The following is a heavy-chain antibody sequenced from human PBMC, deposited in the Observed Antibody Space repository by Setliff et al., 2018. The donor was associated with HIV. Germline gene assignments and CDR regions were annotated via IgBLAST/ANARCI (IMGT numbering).Heavy chain of an antibody. CDR3: ARRDY. CDR1: GLSVSTDF. CDR2: IHSGDRT. Sequence: PGGSLRLSCAVSGLSVSTDFMLWVRQAPGKGLEWVSMIHSGDRTFYADSVKGRFIISRDTSKNTLFLQMSSLRVEDTAVYHCARRDYWSQGTLVTVTS. J-gene: IGHJ4*02. V-gene: IGHV3-53*01.